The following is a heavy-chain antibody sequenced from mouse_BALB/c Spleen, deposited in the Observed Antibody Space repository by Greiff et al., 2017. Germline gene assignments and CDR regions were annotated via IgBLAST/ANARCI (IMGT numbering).Heavy chain of an antibody. V-gene: IGHV1S126*01. Sequence: QVQLKQSGPQLVRPGASVKISCKASGYSFTSYWMHWVKQRPGQGLEWIGMIDPSDSETRLNQKFKDKATLTVDKSSSTAYMQLSSPTSEDSAVYYCARRDYGWYFDYWGQGTTLTVSS. CDR2: IDPSDSET. CDR3: ARRDYGWYFDY. J-gene: IGHJ2*01. D-gene: IGHD1-2*01. CDR1: GYSFTSYW.